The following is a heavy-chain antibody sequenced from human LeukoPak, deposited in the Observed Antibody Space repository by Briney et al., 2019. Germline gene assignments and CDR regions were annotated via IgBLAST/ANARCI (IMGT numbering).Heavy chain of an antibody. CDR1: GYTFTSYG. V-gene: IGHV1-18*01. CDR2: ISAYNGNT. CDR3: AREGSGWYYFDY. J-gene: IGHJ4*02. D-gene: IGHD6-19*01. Sequence: ASVKVSCKASGYTFTSYGMSWVGQAPGQGLEGMGWISAYNGNTNYAQKIQGRVTMNTDTSKSTAYMELRSLRSDDTAVYYCAREGSGWYYFDYWGQGTLVTVSS.